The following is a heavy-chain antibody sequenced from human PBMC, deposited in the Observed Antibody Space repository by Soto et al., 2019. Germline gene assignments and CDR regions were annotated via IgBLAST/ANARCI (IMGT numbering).Heavy chain of an antibody. CDR2: ISESGGSR. J-gene: IGHJ4*02. Sequence: EVQLLESGGGLAQPGGSLRLSCAASGFTFSTYEMSWVRQAPGKGLEWVSFISESGGSRYYADSVKGRLTVSRDNSNSILYLHMNSLRSDDTAVYYCANGGWPDDYGGRGTLSTVSS. V-gene: IGHV3-23*01. D-gene: IGHD3-16*01. CDR3: ANGGWPDDY. CDR1: GFTFSTYE.